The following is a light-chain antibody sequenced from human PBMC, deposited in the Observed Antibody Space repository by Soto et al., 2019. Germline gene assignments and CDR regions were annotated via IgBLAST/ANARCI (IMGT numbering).Light chain of an antibody. J-gene: IGKJ3*01. V-gene: IGKV1-39*01. CDR2: AAS. CDR1: QSIRNY. Sequence: DIQMTQSPSSLSASVGDRVTITCRASQSIRNYLNWYQHKPGKAPNLLIYAASSLHSGVPSRFSGSGSGTDFTLTITTLQPEDFATYYCLQHSNYPFTFGPGTKMDIK. CDR3: LQHSNYPFT.